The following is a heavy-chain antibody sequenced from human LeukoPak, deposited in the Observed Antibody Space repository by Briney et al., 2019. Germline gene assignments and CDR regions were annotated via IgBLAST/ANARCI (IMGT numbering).Heavy chain of an antibody. CDR1: GFTFSSYS. CDR3: ARVVNHYGMDV. J-gene: IGHJ6*02. Sequence: PGGSLRLSCAASGFTFSSYSMNWVRQAPGKGLEWVSSISSSSSYIYYADSVKDRFTISRDNAKNSLYLQMNSLRAEDTAVYYCARVVNHYGMDVWGQGTTVTVSS. CDR2: ISSSSSYI. V-gene: IGHV3-21*01. D-gene: IGHD4-23*01.